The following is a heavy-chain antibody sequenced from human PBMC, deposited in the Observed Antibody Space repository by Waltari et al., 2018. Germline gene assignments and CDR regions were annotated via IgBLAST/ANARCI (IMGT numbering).Heavy chain of an antibody. Sequence: EVQLLESGGGLVQPGGSLRLSCAASGFTFSSYAMSWVRQAPGKGLEWVSAISGSGGSTYYADSVKGRFTSSRDNSKNTLYLQMNSLRAEDTAVYYCAKLCSGSPDFDYWGQGTLVTVSS. CDR3: AKLCSGSPDFDY. CDR1: GFTFSSYA. V-gene: IGHV3-23*01. J-gene: IGHJ4*02. CDR2: ISGSGGST. D-gene: IGHD6-19*01.